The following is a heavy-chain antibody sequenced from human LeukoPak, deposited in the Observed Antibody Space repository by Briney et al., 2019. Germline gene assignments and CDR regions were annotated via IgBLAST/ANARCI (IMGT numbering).Heavy chain of an antibody. J-gene: IGHJ3*02. Sequence: SETLSLTCTVSGGSISSGDYYWSWIRQPPGKGLEWIGYIYYSGSTYYNPSLKSRVTISVDTSKNQFSLKLGSVTAADTAVYYCAGSSTSFDAFDIWGQGTMVTVSS. V-gene: IGHV4-30-4*01. CDR3: AGSSTSFDAFDI. D-gene: IGHD2-2*01. CDR2: IYYSGST. CDR1: GGSISSGDYY.